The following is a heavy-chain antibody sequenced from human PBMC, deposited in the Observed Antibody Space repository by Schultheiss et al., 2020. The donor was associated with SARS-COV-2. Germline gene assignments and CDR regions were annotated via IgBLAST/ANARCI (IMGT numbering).Heavy chain of an antibody. D-gene: IGHD6-13*01. J-gene: IGHJ4*02. V-gene: IGHV3-74*01. Sequence: GGSLRLSCAASGFTFSSYWMHWVRQPPGKGLVWVSRINSEGSSTSYADSVKGRFTISRDNAKNTLYLQMNNLRAEDTAVYYCARGQQLVRLGNWGQGTLVTVSS. CDR1: GFTFSSYW. CDR2: INSEGSST. CDR3: ARGQQLVRLGN.